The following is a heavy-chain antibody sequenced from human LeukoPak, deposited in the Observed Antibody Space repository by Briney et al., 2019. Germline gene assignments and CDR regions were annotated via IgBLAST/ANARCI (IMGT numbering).Heavy chain of an antibody. CDR3: ARGWRSSGDTHTNWFDP. CDR1: GYTFTSYA. D-gene: IGHD2-15*01. J-gene: IGHJ5*02. CDR2: INTNTGNP. V-gene: IGHV7-4-1*02. Sequence: GASVKVSCKASGYTFTSYAMNWVRQAPGQGLEWMGWINTNTGNPTYAQGFTGRSVFSLDTSVSTAYLQISSLKAEDTAVYYCARGWRSSGDTHTNWFDPWGQGTLVTVSS.